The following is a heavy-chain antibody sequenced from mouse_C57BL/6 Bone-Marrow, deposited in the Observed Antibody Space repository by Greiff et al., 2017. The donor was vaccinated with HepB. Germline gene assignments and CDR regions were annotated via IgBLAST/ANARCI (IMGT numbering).Heavy chain of an antibody. V-gene: IGHV1-82*01. Sequence: QVQLQQSGPELVKPGASVKISCKASGYAFSSSWMNWVKQRPGKGLEWIGRIYPGDGDTNYNGKFKGKATLTADKSSSTAYMQLSSLTSEDSAVYFCAHYGSSPFAYGGQGTLVTVSA. CDR3: AHYGSSPFAY. CDR1: GYAFSSSW. D-gene: IGHD1-1*01. CDR2: IYPGDGDT. J-gene: IGHJ3*01.